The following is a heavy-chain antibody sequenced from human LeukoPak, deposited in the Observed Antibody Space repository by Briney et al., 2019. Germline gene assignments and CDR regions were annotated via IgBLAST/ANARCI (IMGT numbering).Heavy chain of an antibody. J-gene: IGHJ3*02. CDR1: GFTFSDHY. CDR3: ARDGDSYGKPNDAFDI. D-gene: IGHD2-21*02. Sequence: GSLRLSCAASGFTFSDHYMSWIRQAPGKGLEWVSYISSSGSTIYYADSVKGRFTISRDNAKNSLYLQMNSLRAEDTAVYYCARDGDSYGKPNDAFDIWGQGTMVTVSS. CDR2: ISSSGSTI. V-gene: IGHV3-11*04.